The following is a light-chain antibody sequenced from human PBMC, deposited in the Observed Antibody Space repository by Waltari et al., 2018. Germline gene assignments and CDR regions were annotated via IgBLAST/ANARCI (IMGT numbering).Light chain of an antibody. J-gene: IGKJ2*01. CDR2: KAA. V-gene: IGKV1-39*01. CDR3: QQSYSSPYT. CDR1: QSISSY. Sequence: DIVMTQSPSSLSASVGDRVVITCRASQSISSYLNWYQQETGKAPKLLIYKAANLQSGVPSRFGGSGSGTDFTLTIISLQPEDFATYYCQQSYSSPYTFGQGTKVEIK.